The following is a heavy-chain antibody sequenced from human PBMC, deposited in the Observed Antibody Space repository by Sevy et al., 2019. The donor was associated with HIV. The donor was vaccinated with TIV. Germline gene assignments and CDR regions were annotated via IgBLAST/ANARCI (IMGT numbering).Heavy chain of an antibody. V-gene: IGHV4-30-2*01. CDR2: MYHSGST. Sequence: SETLSLTCAVSGDSISSGGYSWNWIRQPPGKGLEWIGYMYHSGSTYSNPSLQSRVTISVDRSKNQFSLKLTSVTAADTAVYYCARGDPSNTFDYWGQGTLVTLSS. CDR1: GDSISSGGYS. CDR3: ARGDPSNTFDY. J-gene: IGHJ4*02.